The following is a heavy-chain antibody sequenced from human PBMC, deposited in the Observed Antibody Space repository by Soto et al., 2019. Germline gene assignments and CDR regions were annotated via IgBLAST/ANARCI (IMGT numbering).Heavy chain of an antibody. V-gene: IGHV1-2*04. J-gene: IGHJ6*02. D-gene: IGHD1-1*01. Sequence: ASVKVSCKASGYSFTDYHIHWVRQAPGQGLEWLGRINPKSGGTSTAQKFQGWVTMTTDTSISTASMELTRLTSDDTAIYYCARGDSTDCSFCVCSFFYNRYMDFWGQGSTVPVS. CDR2: INPKSGGT. CDR3: ARGDSTDCSFCVCSFFYNRYMDF. CDR1: GYSFTDYH.